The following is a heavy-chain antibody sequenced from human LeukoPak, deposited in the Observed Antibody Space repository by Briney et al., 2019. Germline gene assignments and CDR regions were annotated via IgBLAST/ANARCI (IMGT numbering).Heavy chain of an antibody. CDR3: ASRPSILEWLIIDY. CDR1: GDSISSTSYY. V-gene: IGHV4-39*01. Sequence: PSETLSLTCTVSGDSISSTSYYWGWIRQPPGKGLEWIGSIYYSGSTYYNPSLKSRVTISVDTSKNQFSLKVNSVTAADTAVYYCASRPSILEWLIIDYWGQGTLVTVSS. J-gene: IGHJ4*02. CDR2: IYYSGST. D-gene: IGHD3-3*01.